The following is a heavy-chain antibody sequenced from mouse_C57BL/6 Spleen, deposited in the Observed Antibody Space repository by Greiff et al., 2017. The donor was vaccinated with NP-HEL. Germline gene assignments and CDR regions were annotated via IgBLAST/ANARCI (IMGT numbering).Heavy chain of an antibody. J-gene: IGHJ3*01. D-gene: IGHD2-2*01. V-gene: IGHV1-81*01. CDR3: AIDRSTMVTTAWFAY. CDR1: GYTFTSYG. Sequence: VQLQQSGAELARPGASVKLSCKASGYTFTSYGISWVKQRTGQGLEWIGEIYPRSGNTYYNEKFKGKATLTADKSSSTAYMELRSLTSEASAVYFCAIDRSTMVTTAWFAYWSQGTLVTVSA. CDR2: IYPRSGNT.